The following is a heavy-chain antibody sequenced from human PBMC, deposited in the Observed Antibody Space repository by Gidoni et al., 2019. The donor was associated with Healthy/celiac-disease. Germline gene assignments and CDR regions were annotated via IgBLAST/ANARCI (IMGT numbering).Heavy chain of an antibody. V-gene: IGHV5-51*01. J-gene: IGHJ4*02. CDR3: ARSSWYYYDSSGSFFDY. Sequence: EVQLVQAGAEGNKRGESLKIPCKGSGYSFTTYWIGGVRQIPWKGLAWMGIIYHGDSDTSYSPSCHGQVTISADTSISTAYLQWSRLKASDTAMYYCARSSWYYYDSSGSFFDYWGQGTLVTVSS. CDR2: IYHGDSDT. CDR1: GYSFTTYW. D-gene: IGHD3-22*01.